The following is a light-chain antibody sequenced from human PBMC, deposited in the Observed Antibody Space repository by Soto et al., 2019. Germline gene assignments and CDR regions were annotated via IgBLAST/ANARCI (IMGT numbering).Light chain of an antibody. CDR3: QHCDSPPFT. Sequence: DIQMTQSPSSLSASVGDRVTITCQASQDIRNSLNWYQQKPGKAPKLLIYDASNLETGVPSRFSGSGSGTTFIFTISSLQPEDIATYYCQHCDSPPFTFGQGTRLEIK. CDR2: DAS. J-gene: IGKJ5*01. V-gene: IGKV1-33*01. CDR1: QDIRNS.